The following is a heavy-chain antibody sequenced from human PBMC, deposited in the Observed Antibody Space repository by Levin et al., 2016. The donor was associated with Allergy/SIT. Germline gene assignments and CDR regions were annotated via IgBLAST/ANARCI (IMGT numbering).Heavy chain of an antibody. CDR2: INIGDSTT. J-gene: IGHJ3*02. V-gene: IGHV3-48*03. CDR3: ARGGSSGYDWNAFDI. CDR1: GIILSSFE. D-gene: IGHD6-19*01. Sequence: GESLKISCGASGIILSSFEMNWVRQAPGKGLEWVSYINIGDSTTSYADSVKGRFTISRDNAKNSLYLQMNSLRVEDTAVYYCARGGSSGYDWNAFDIWGQGTMVIVSA.